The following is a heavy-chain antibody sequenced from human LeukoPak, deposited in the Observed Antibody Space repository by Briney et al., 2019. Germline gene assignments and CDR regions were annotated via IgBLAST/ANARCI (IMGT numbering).Heavy chain of an antibody. CDR2: ISYDGINE. J-gene: IGHJ3*02. CDR1: GFTFSSYG. D-gene: IGHD3-22*01. CDR3: ARDLTYYFDSSDYGGAFDI. Sequence: PGRSLRLSCAASGFTFSSYGMHWVRQAPGKGLEWLAVISYDGINEYYADSVKGRFTISRDNSKNTLYLQMNSLRAEDTAVYYCARDLTYYFDSSDYGGAFDIWGQGTMVTVSS. V-gene: IGHV3-30*03.